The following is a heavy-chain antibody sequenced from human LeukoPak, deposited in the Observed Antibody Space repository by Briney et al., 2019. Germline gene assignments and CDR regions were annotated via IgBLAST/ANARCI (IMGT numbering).Heavy chain of an antibody. D-gene: IGHD4-11*01. CDR2: SYYSGST. Sequence: SETLSLTCTVSGGSISSYYWSWIRQPPGKGLEWIGYSYYSGSTNYNPSLKSRVTISVDTSKNQFSLRLRSVTAADTAVYFCARGRVSSSTWYSTYYYFFYMDFWGKGTTVTVSS. CDR3: ARGRVSSSTWYSTYYYFFYMDF. CDR1: GGSISSYY. J-gene: IGHJ6*03. V-gene: IGHV4-59*01.